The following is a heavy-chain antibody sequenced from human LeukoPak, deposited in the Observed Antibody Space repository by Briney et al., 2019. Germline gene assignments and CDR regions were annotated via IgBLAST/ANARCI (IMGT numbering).Heavy chain of an antibody. CDR1: GGSFSGYY. Sequence: SETLSLTCAVYGGSFSGYYWSWIRQPPGKGLEWIGEINHSGSTNYNPSLKSRVTISVDTSKNQFSLKLSSVTAADTAVYYCARSGYSYGADAVDIWGQGTMVTVSS. D-gene: IGHD5-18*01. CDR2: INHSGST. J-gene: IGHJ3*02. V-gene: IGHV4-34*01. CDR3: ARSGYSYGADAVDI.